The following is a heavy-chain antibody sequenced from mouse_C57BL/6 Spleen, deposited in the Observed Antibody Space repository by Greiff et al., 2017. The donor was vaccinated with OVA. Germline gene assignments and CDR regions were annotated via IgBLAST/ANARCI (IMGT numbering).Heavy chain of an antibody. CDR2: ISSGGSYT. CDR1: GFTFSSYG. Sequence: EVMLVESGGDLVKPGGSLKLSCAASGFTFSSYGMSWVRQTPDKRLEWVATISSGGSYTYYPDSVKGRFTISRDNAKNTLYLQMSSLKSEDTAMYYCARQTEGGYYAMDYWGQGTSVTVSS. D-gene: IGHD4-1*01. CDR3: ARQTEGGYYAMDY. V-gene: IGHV5-6*01. J-gene: IGHJ4*01.